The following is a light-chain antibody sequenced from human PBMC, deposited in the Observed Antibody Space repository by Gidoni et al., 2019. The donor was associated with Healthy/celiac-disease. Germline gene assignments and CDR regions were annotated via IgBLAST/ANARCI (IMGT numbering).Light chain of an antibody. CDR3: QQRYSTPPRT. CDR1: QSISSY. Sequence: DIQMTQSPSSLSASVEDRVTITCRASQSISSYLNCYQQKPGKAPTLLIYAASSLQRGVPSRFSGSGSWTAFSLTISSLQPADFATYYCQQRYSTPPRTFGQGTKVEIK. J-gene: IGKJ1*01. CDR2: AAS. V-gene: IGKV1-39*01.